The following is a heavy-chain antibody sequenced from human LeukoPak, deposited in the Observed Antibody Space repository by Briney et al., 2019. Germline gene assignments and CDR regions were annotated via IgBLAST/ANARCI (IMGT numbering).Heavy chain of an antibody. CDR3: ATYYDTGGYKFNY. CDR1: GGSISNNNW. CDR2: VYHSGNT. J-gene: IGHJ4*02. Sequence: PSETLSLTCAVSGGSISNNNWRSWVRQPPGEGLEWIGEVYHSGNTNYNPSLKSRITMSVDKSKNQFSLELNSVTAADTAVYYCATYYDTGGYKFNYWGQGTLVTVSS. V-gene: IGHV4-4*02. D-gene: IGHD3-22*01.